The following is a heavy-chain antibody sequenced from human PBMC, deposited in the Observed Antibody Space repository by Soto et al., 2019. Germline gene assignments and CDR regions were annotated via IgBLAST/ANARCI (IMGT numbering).Heavy chain of an antibody. CDR3: ARGFIDVSRGFYFDY. CDR1: GGTFSSYA. J-gene: IGHJ4*02. V-gene: IGHV1-69*13. D-gene: IGHD3-16*02. Sequence: SVKVSCKASGGTFSSYAISWVRQAPGQGLEWMGGIIPIFGAANYAQKFQGRVTITADESTSTAYMELSSLRSEDAAVYYCARGFIDVSRGFYFDYWGQGTLVTVS. CDR2: IIPIFGAA.